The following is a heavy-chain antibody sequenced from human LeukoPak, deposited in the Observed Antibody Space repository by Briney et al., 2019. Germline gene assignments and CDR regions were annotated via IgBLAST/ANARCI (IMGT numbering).Heavy chain of an antibody. CDR2: IYTSGST. Sequence: SETLSLTCTVSGGSISSGSYYWSWIRQPAGKGLEWIGRIYTSGSTNYNPSLKSRVTISVDTSKNQFSLKLSSVTAADTAVYYCARESRRTGDFDYWGQGTLVTVSS. D-gene: IGHD7-27*01. CDR3: ARESRRTGDFDY. CDR1: GGSISSGSYY. V-gene: IGHV4-61*02. J-gene: IGHJ4*02.